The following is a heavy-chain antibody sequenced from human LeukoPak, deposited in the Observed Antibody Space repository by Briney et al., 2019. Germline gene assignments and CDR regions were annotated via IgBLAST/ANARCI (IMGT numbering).Heavy chain of an antibody. Sequence: SETLSLTCTVSGGSISSSSYYWGWIRQPPGKGLEWIGSIYYSGSTYYNPSLKSRVTISVDTSKNQFSLKLSSVTAADTAVYYWARVGFVVVPAPLPDSWAQGPLATVS. CDR2: IYYSGST. CDR3: ARVGFVVVPAPLPDS. V-gene: IGHV4-39*07. D-gene: IGHD2-2*01. J-gene: IGHJ4*02. CDR1: GGSISSSSYY.